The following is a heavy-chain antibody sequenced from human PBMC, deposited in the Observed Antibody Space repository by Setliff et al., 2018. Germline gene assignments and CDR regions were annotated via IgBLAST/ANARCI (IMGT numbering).Heavy chain of an antibody. CDR3: ARLRGIAVPGAPKYYSPGY. CDR2: IWDDGVKK. Sequence: GGSLRLSCAASGFTFSTYRMHWVRQAPGKGLEWVAVIWDDGVKKYHADSVKGQFTISRDNSKNTLYLQMNSLRPEDTAVYYCARLRGIAVPGAPKYYSPGYWGQGTLVTVSS. D-gene: IGHD6-19*01. CDR1: GFTFSTYR. V-gene: IGHV3-33*08. J-gene: IGHJ4*02.